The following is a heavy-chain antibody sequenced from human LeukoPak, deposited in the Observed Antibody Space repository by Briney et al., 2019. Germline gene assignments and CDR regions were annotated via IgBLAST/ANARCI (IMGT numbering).Heavy chain of an antibody. CDR1: GYTFTSYD. V-gene: IGHV1-8*01. D-gene: IGHD2-8*01. CDR3: VRGRGNGRPENYFDY. CDR2: MNPNSGNT. Sequence: ASVKVSCKASGYTFTSYDINWVRQTTGQGLEWMGWMNPNSGNTGYTQKFQGRVTMTRNTSISTAYMELSSLRSEDTAVYYCVRGRGNGRPENYFDYWGQGTLVTVSS. J-gene: IGHJ4*02.